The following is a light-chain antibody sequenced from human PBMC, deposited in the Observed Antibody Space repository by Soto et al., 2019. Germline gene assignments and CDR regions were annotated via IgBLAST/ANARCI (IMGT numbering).Light chain of an antibody. CDR1: SSDVGKYDR. CDR2: GVT. J-gene: IGLJ1*01. CDR3: SSYTSTSRYV. V-gene: IGLV2-18*02. Sequence: QSALTQPPSVSGSPGQSVTISCTGTSSDVGKYDRVSWYQQPPGTAPKLIIYGVTNRPSGVPARFSGSKSGNTASLTFSGLQAEDEADYYCSSYTSTSRYVFGAGTKVTVL.